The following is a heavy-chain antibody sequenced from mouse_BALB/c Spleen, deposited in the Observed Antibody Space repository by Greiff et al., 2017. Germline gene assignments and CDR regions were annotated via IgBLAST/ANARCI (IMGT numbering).Heavy chain of an antibody. CDR1: GFTFTDYY. CDR2: IRNKANGYTT. J-gene: IGHJ4*01. D-gene: IGHD1-1*01. V-gene: IGHV7-3*02. CDR3: ARDHGSSYYAMDY. Sequence: DVMLVESGGGLVQPGGSLRLSCATSGFTFTDYYMSWVRQPPGKALEWLGFIRNKANGYTTEYSASVKGRFTISRDNSQSILYLQMNTLRAEDSATYYCARDHGSSYYAMDYWGQGTSVTVSS.